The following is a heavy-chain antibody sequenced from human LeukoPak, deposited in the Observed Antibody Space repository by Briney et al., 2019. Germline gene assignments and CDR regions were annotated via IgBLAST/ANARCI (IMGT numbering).Heavy chain of an antibody. D-gene: IGHD2/OR15-2a*01. CDR2: ISTNGDNT. CDR1: GFTFSDYA. V-gene: IGHV3-23*01. Sequence: GGSLRLSCAVSGFTFSDYAVTWVRQAPGKGLEWVSAISTNGDNTYYADSVKGRFTISRDNSKNTLFLQINSLRAEDTALYYCAKKYYLWFGPWGQGTLVIVSS. CDR3: AKKYYLWFGP. J-gene: IGHJ5*02.